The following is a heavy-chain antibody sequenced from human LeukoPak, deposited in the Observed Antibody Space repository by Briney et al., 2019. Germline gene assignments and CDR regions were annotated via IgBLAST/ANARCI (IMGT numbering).Heavy chain of an antibody. Sequence: SETLSLTCAVYGGSFSGYYWSWIRQPPGKGLEWIGEINHSGSTNYNPSLKSRVTISVDTSKNQFSLKLSSVTAADTAVYYCARALGIVATGYYFDYWGQGTLVTVSS. CDR2: INHSGST. D-gene: IGHD5-12*01. V-gene: IGHV4-34*01. CDR3: ARALGIVATGYYFDY. CDR1: GGSFSGYY. J-gene: IGHJ4*02.